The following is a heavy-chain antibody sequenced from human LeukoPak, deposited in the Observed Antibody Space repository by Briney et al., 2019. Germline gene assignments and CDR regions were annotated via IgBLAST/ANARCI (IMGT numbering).Heavy chain of an antibody. Sequence: ASVKVSCKASGYTFTSYGISWVRQAPGQRLEWMGWINAGNGITGYSQKFQVRVTITRDTSASTAYMELSRLRSDDTAVYYCARASYYDILTGYRPPFDYWGQGTLVTVSS. CDR1: GYTFTSYG. J-gene: IGHJ4*02. CDR2: INAGNGIT. CDR3: ARASYYDILTGYRPPFDY. V-gene: IGHV1-18*01. D-gene: IGHD3-9*01.